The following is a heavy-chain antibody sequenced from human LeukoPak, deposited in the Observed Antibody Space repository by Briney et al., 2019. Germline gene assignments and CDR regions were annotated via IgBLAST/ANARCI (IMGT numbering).Heavy chain of an antibody. CDR2: IDWDDDK. CDR1: GFSLTTGGMR. Sequence: SGPALVQPTQTLTLTCTFSGFSLTTGGMRVSWIRQPPGKALEWLARIDWDDDKFYSTSLKTRLTISKDTSKNQVILTMTNMDPVDTGTYYCARTDRGRDGYNPLXYWGQGMLVTVSS. CDR3: ARTDRGRDGYNPLXY. J-gene: IGHJ4*02. V-gene: IGHV2-70*04. D-gene: IGHD5-24*01.